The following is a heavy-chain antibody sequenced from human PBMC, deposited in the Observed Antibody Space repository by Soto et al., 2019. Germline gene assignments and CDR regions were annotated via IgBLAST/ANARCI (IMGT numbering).Heavy chain of an antibody. J-gene: IGHJ4*02. CDR1: GFPFSNYA. CDR3: AKALPAAAVGPTLFDY. CDR2: ISGNTAST. D-gene: IGHD6-13*01. Sequence: GGSLRLSRAASGFPFSNYAMSWVRQAPGKGLEWVSGISGNTASTYYADSVKGRFTISRDNSKNTLYLQMNSLRAEDTAEYYCAKALPAAAVGPTLFDYWGQGTLVTVSS. V-gene: IGHV3-23*01.